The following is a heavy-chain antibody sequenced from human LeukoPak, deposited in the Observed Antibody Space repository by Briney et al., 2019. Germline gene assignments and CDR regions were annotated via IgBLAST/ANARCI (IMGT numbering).Heavy chain of an antibody. J-gene: IGHJ4*02. D-gene: IGHD6-13*01. V-gene: IGHV1-2*07. CDR2: INPNSGGT. CDR3: ARGTGAGGRGRLDS. CDR1: GYTFTDYY. Sequence: ASVKVSCKASGYTFTDYYIHWVRQGPAQGLEWMGWINPNSGGTNYAHKFLGRVTMTRDTSISTAYMDLSGLRSDDTAVYFCARGTGAGGRGRLDSWGQGTLVTVSS.